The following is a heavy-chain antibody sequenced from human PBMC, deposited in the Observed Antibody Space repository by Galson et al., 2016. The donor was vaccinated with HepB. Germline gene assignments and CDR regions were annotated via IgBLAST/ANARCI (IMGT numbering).Heavy chain of an antibody. D-gene: IGHD1-26*01. CDR1: GYSFASHW. Sequence: QSGAEVKKPGESLKISCQGSGYSFASHWIAWVRQMPGKGLEWMGIIFPGSSETRYSPSFQGQVTISADKSITTAYLQWSSLKASDTAMYYFVRHDYSGRYGHLYFYPMDVWGQGTTVTVSS. CDR2: IFPGSSET. CDR3: VRHDYSGRYGHLYFYPMDV. V-gene: IGHV5-51*01. J-gene: IGHJ6*02.